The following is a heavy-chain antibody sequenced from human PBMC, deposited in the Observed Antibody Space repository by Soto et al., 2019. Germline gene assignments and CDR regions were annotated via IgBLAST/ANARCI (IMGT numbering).Heavy chain of an antibody. D-gene: IGHD3-3*01. CDR2: IKSKTDGATT. Sequence: GGSLRLSCAASGFTFSNAWMNWVRQAPGKGLEWVGRIKSKTDGATTDYAAPVKGRFTISRDDAKNTLYLQMNSLKTEDTAVYYCTTDNYDFWSGHYYFDYWGQGTLVTVSS. CDR3: TTDNYDFWSGHYYFDY. J-gene: IGHJ4*02. CDR1: GFTFSNAW. V-gene: IGHV3-15*07.